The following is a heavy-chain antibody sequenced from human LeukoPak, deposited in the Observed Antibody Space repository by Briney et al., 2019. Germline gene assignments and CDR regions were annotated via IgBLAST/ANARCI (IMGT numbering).Heavy chain of an antibody. CDR3: ARGPERNWVRGVEWISPYYYYYMDV. J-gene: IGHJ6*03. CDR1: GGTFSSYA. V-gene: IGHV1-69*06. D-gene: IGHD3-10*01. Sequence: ASVKVSCKASGGTFSSYAISWVRQAPGQGLEWMGGIIPIFGTANYAQKFQGRVTITADKSTSTAYMELSSLRSEDTAVYYCARGPERNWVRGVEWISPYYYYYMDVWGKGTTVTVSS. CDR2: IIPIFGTA.